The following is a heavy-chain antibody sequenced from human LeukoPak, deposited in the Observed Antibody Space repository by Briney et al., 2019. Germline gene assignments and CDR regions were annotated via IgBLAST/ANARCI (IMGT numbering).Heavy chain of an antibody. CDR3: ARGVRWFAELFGVPHFDY. CDR1: GYSISSGYY. CDR2: IYYSGTT. J-gene: IGHJ4*02. Sequence: SETPSLTCTVSGYSISSGYYWGWIRQPPGKGLEWIGIIYYSGTTYYNPSLKSRVTISVDTSKNQFSLKLSSVTAADTAVYYCARGVRWFAELFGVPHFDYWGQGTLVTVSS. D-gene: IGHD3-10*01. V-gene: IGHV4-38-2*02.